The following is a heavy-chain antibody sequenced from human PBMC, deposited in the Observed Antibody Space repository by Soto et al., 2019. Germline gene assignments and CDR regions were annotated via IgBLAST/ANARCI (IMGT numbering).Heavy chain of an antibody. CDR2: GSSSSST. V-gene: IGHV3-11*06. Sequence: PGGSLRLSCAGSGFSNLAMTWVRQAPGKGLEWVSGSSSSSTNYADSVKGRFTISRDNAKNSMYLQMSSLRAEDTAVYYCARDRGGYDRLYYYHGMDVWGQGTTVTVSS. CDR3: ARDRGGYDRLYYYHGMDV. D-gene: IGHD5-12*01. J-gene: IGHJ6*02. CDR1: GFSNLA.